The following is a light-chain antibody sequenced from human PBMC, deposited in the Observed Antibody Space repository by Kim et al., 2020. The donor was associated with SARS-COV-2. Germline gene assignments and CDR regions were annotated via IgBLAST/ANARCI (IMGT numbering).Light chain of an antibody. CDR1: QDIRHY. V-gene: IGKV1-33*01. CDR2: DTS. J-gene: IGKJ4*01. CDR3: QQYDNLPSLT. Sequence: TVGDKVTITCQASQDIRHYLNWYQQKPGKAPKLLIYDTSHLESGVPSRFSGSGSGTDFTFTISSLQPEDIATYYCQQYDNLPSLTFGGGTKVDIK.